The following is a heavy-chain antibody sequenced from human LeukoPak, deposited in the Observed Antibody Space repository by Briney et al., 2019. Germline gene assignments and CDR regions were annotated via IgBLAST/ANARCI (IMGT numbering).Heavy chain of an antibody. J-gene: IGHJ4*01. CDR1: GYTFSNYG. D-gene: IGHD1-1*01. V-gene: IGHV1-18*01. CDR3: ARDNDKVVDH. CDR2: ITAYNGNR. Sequence: GASVKVSCKTSGYTFSNYGISWVRQAPGQGLEWMGWITAYNGNRLYAQRFQGRITLTRDISTSTSYMELRSLEYDDTAIYYCARDNDKVVDHWGQGTLVTVSS.